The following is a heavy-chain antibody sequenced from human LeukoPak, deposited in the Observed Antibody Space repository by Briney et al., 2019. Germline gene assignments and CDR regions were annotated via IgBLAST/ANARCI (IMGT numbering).Heavy chain of an antibody. Sequence: PGGSLRLSCAASGFTLSSYAMSWVRQAPGKGQEWVSYISSSGSTIYYADSVKGRFTISRDNARNSLYLQMNSLRAEDTAVYYCAKGAEMYYYDSSGYYYFDYWGQGTLVTVSS. D-gene: IGHD3-22*01. CDR3: AKGAEMYYYDSSGYYYFDY. V-gene: IGHV3-48*04. CDR1: GFTLSSYA. CDR2: ISSSGSTI. J-gene: IGHJ4*02.